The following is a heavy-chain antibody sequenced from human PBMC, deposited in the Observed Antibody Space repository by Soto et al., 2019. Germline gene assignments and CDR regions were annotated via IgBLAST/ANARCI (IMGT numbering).Heavy chain of an antibody. CDR1: GFTFSNAW. V-gene: IGHV3-15*01. Sequence: EVRLVESGGGLVNPGGSLRLSCAASGFTFSNAWMSWVRQAPGKGVEWVGRIKSKADGGTTDYAAPVKGRFTISRDDSKKTLYLQMNSLNTEDTAVYYCTSGLGYKWNIGTPLDCWGQGTLVTVSS. CDR2: IKSKADGGTT. CDR3: TSGLGYKWNIGTPLDC. D-gene: IGHD1-20*01. J-gene: IGHJ4*02.